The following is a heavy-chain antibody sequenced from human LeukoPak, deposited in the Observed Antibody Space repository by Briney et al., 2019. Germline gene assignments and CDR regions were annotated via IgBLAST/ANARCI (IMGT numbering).Heavy chain of an antibody. Sequence: GGSLRLSCAASGFTFSSYWMNWVRQAPGKGLEWVANIKQDGIEKNYVDSVKGRFTISRDNAKNSLYLQMNSLRAEDTALYYCARATGWYPDFWGQGTLVTVSS. V-gene: IGHV3-7*01. J-gene: IGHJ4*02. CDR2: IKQDGIEK. CDR3: ARATGWYPDF. D-gene: IGHD6-19*01. CDR1: GFTFSSYW.